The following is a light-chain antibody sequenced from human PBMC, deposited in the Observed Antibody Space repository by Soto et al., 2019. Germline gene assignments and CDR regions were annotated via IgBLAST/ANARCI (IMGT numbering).Light chain of an antibody. J-gene: IGKJ1*01. Sequence: MVMTPSPCTLAVSPGERATLSCRASKSVSRKLAWYQQKPGQAPRLLIYGASTRATGIPASFSGSGSGTEFTLTISSLQSEDFAAHYCQQYSNWPPWTFGQGTKVDIK. CDR2: GAS. CDR1: KSVSRK. V-gene: IGKV3-15*01. CDR3: QQYSNWPPWT.